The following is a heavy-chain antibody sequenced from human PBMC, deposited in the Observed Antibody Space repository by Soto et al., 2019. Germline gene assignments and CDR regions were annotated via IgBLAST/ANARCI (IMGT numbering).Heavy chain of an antibody. CDR1: GGSISSGGYY. CDR2: IYYSGST. V-gene: IGHV4-31*03. CDR3: ASGPFDILTGYPKPLYFDY. D-gene: IGHD3-9*01. J-gene: IGHJ4*02. Sequence: SETLSLTCTVSGGSISSGGYYWSWIRQHPGKGLEWIGYIYYSGSTYYNPSLKSRVTISVDTSKNRFSLKLSSVTAADTAVYYCASGPFDILTGYPKPLYFDYWGQGTLVTVSS.